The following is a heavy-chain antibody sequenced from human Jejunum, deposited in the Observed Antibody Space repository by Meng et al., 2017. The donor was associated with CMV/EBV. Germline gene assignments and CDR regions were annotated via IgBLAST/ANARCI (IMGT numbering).Heavy chain of an antibody. CDR1: GFTFSSYG. CDR2: IWYDGNKE. Sequence: ATSGFTFSSYGMHWVRQAPGKGLEWIAVIWYDGNKESYVDSVKGRFTISRDSSKKTSYLQMTNLRAEDTAVYYCAKQDATYYFDSWGLGTLVTVSS. CDR3: AKQDATYYFDS. V-gene: IGHV3-33*06. J-gene: IGHJ4*02.